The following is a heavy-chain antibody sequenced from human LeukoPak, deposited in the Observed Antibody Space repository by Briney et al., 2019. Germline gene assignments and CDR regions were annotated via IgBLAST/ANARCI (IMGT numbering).Heavy chain of an antibody. Sequence: PGGSLRLSCAASGFTFRSYGMHWVRQAPGKGLEWVAVISYDGSNKNYVDSVKGRFIISGDNSKNTLYLQMNSLRPEDTSVYYCAKAAGAFDIWGQGTLVTVSS. CDR2: ISYDGSNK. V-gene: IGHV3-30*18. CDR3: AKAAGAFDI. J-gene: IGHJ3*02. CDR1: GFTFRSYG.